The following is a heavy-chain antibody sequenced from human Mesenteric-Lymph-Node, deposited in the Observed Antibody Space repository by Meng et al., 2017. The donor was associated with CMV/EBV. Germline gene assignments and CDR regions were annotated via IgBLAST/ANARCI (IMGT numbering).Heavy chain of an antibody. CDR2: ISKDGKNE. CDR1: GFTFSTYA. J-gene: IGHJ4*02. CDR3: ARGEYSSSWYGDY. Sequence: CAASGFTFSTYAMHWVRQAPGKGLEWVAVISKDGKNEYYVDAVKGRFTISRDNSKKTLYLQMNRLRAEDTAVYYCARGEYSSSWYGDYWGQGTLVTVSS. V-gene: IGHV3-30*04. D-gene: IGHD6-13*01.